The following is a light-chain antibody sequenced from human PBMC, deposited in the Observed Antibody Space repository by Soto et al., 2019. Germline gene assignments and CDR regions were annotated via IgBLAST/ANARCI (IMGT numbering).Light chain of an antibody. CDR3: QQYGSSPWT. CDR1: QSVTNNY. CDR2: LAS. J-gene: IGKJ1*01. Sequence: EIVLTQSPGTLSLSPGERATLSCRASQSVTNNYLAWYQQKTGQTPRLIVYLASSRAPGIPDRFSGSGPGTHFTLTIRRVEPEDFAVYYCQQYGSSPWTFGQGTKVEIK. V-gene: IGKV3-20*01.